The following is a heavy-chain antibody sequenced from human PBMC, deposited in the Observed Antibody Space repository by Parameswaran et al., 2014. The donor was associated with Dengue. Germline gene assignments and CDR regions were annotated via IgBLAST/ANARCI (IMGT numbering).Heavy chain of an antibody. J-gene: IGHJ6*02. V-gene: IGHV1-46*01. CDR3: ARDHSGNYDFWSGRYYYNGLDV. Sequence: PGASVKVSCKASGYTFTSFYMHWVRQAPGQGLEWMGVIDPSRGSTIYAQKFQGRITMTRDTSTDTVYMELTSLRSEDTAVYYCARDHSGNYDFWSGRYYYNGLDVWGQGTTVTVSS. D-gene: IGHD3-3*01. CDR2: IDPSRGST. CDR1: GYTFTSFY.